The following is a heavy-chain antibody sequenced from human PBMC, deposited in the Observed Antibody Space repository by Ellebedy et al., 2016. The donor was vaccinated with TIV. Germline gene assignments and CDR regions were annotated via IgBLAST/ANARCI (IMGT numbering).Heavy chain of an antibody. CDR1: GFTFGSYA. CDR3: AKSPGDTTMVDVYYFDY. D-gene: IGHD5-18*01. Sequence: GESLKISCAASGFTFGSYAMSWVRQAPGKGLEWVSIISGSAGSTYYADSVKGRFTMSRDNSKNTLYLQMNSLRAEDTAVYYCAKSPGDTTMVDVYYFDYWGQGTLVTVSS. V-gene: IGHV3-23*01. CDR2: ISGSAGST. J-gene: IGHJ4*02.